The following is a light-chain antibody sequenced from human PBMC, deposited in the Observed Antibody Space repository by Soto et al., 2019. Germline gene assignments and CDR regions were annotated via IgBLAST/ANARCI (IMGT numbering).Light chain of an antibody. CDR1: QSISSY. J-gene: IGKJ1*01. CDR3: QQSYSTPPA. Sequence: DIQMTQSPSSLSASVGDRVTITCRASQSISSYLNWYQQKPGKAPKLLIYAASSLQSGVPSRFSGGVSGTDFPLTIGSLQPEDFATYYCQQSYSTPPAFGQGTKVEIK. CDR2: AAS. V-gene: IGKV1-39*01.